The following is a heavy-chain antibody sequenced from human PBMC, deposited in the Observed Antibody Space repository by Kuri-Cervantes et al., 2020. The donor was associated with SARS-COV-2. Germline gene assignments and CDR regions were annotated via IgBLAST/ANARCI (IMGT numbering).Heavy chain of an antibody. J-gene: IGHJ5*02. CDR1: GGSISNDYWNYY. Sequence: SETLSLTCTVSGGSISNDYWNYYWNWLRQPAGKGLEWIGRIYISGTTHYNPSLKSRITMSLDTSANHFSLKLTSVTAADTAVYYCVRGGPEGSNWWLDPWGPGTLVTVSS. CDR2: IYISGTT. D-gene: IGHD7-27*01. CDR3: VRGGPEGSNWWLDP. V-gene: IGHV4-4*07.